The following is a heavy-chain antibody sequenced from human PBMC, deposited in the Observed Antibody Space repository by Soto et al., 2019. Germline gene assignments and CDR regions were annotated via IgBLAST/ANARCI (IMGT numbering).Heavy chain of an antibody. Sequence: SCKASVDTFSRNRMNCLLQAPGQRLEWMGCINPDNGNTKSSKKFQDRVISTRDTSARKAYMDLRRLRSEDTAVYYCASGISKGQLETWGQGTLVKVYS. D-gene: IGHD1-20*01. V-gene: IGHV1-3*01. CDR1: VDTFSRNR. J-gene: IGHJ5*02. CDR3: ASGISKGQLET. CDR2: INPDNGNT.